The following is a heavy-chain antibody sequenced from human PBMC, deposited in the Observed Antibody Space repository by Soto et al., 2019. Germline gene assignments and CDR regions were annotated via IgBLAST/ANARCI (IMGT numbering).Heavy chain of an antibody. CDR3: AREQFMWYSSSWYHYYYYMDV. D-gene: IGHD6-13*01. CDR2: ISAYNGNT. J-gene: IGHJ6*03. V-gene: IGHV1-18*01. Sequence: ASVKVSCEASGYTFTSYGISCVRQAPGQGLEWMGWISAYNGNTNYAQKLQGRVTMTTDTSTSTAYMELRSLRSDDTAVYYCAREQFMWYSSSWYHYYYYMDVWGKGTTVTVSS. CDR1: GYTFTSYG.